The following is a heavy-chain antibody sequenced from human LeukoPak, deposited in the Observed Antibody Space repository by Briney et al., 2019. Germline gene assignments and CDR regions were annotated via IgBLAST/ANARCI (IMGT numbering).Heavy chain of an antibody. CDR3: AREVGIRGHFDY. CDR1: GYISTTFY. V-gene: IGHV1-46*01. CDR2: INPSGGDT. J-gene: IGHJ4*02. D-gene: IGHD1-26*01. Sequence: ASVKISCKASGYISTTFYMNWVGQAPGQGLEWMGIINPSGGDTGYAQKLQGRVIMTRDTSTSTVYMELSRLRSEDTAVYYCAREVGIRGHFDYWGRGTPVTVSS.